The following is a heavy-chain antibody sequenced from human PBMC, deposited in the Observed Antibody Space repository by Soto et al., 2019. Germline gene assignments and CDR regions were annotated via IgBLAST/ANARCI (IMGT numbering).Heavy chain of an antibody. V-gene: IGHV4-30-4*01. J-gene: IGHJ4*02. D-gene: IGHD3-22*01. CDR3: ARWNYYDSSGYAQTYYFDY. CDR2: IYYSGST. CDR1: GGSISSGDYY. Sequence: PSETLSLTCTVSGGSISSGDYYWSWIRQPPGKGLEWIGYIYYSGSTYYNPSLKSRVTISVDTSKNQFSLKLSSVTAADTAVYYCARWNYYDSSGYAQTYYFDYWGQGTLVTVSS.